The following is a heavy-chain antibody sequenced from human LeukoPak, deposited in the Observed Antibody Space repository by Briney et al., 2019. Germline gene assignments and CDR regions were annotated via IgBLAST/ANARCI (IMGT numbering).Heavy chain of an antibody. J-gene: IGHJ4*02. CDR3: ARRPGGELRGLYYFDY. CDR1: GFTFSNYG. CDR2: ISSSSSYI. V-gene: IGHV3-21*01. D-gene: IGHD2-21*01. Sequence: NPGGSLRLSCAASGFTFSNYGMSWVRQAPGKGLEWVSSISSSSSYIYYADSVKGRFTISRDNAKNSLYLQMNSLRAEDTAVYYCARRPGGELRGLYYFDYWGQGTLVTVSS.